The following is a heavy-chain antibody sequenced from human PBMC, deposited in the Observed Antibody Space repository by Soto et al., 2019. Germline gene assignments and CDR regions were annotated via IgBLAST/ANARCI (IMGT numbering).Heavy chain of an antibody. CDR2: IYYSGST. J-gene: IGHJ5*02. Sequence: SETLSLTCPVSGGSISSYYLSWIRQPPGKGLEWIGYIYYSGSTNYNPSLKSRVTISVDTSKNQFSLKLSSVTAADTAVYYCARAPYYYGSGILNWFDPWGQGTLVTVSS. CDR3: ARAPYYYGSGILNWFDP. V-gene: IGHV4-59*01. CDR1: GGSISSYY. D-gene: IGHD3-10*01.